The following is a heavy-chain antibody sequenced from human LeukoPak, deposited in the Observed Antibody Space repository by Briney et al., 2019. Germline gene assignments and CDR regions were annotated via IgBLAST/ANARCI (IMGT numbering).Heavy chain of an antibody. Sequence: SVKVSCKASGGTFSSYAISWARQAPGQGLEWMGGIILIFGTANYAQKFQGRVTITADESTSTAYMELSSLRSEDTAVYYCAPIPRQLAYFDYWGQGTLVTVSS. CDR1: GGTFSSYA. CDR2: IILIFGTA. D-gene: IGHD6-13*01. CDR3: APIPRQLAYFDY. J-gene: IGHJ4*02. V-gene: IGHV1-69*13.